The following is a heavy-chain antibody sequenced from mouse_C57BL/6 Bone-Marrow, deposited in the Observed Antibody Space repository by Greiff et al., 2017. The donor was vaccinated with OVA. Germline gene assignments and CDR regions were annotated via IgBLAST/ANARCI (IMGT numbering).Heavy chain of an antibody. D-gene: IGHD2-3*01. Sequence: QVQLQQPGAELVKPGASVKLSCKASGYTFTSYWMQWVKQRPGQGLEWIGEIDPSDSYTNYNQKFKGKATLTVDTSSSTAYMQLSSLTSEDSAVYYWASDGYYFSWFAYWGQGTLVTVSA. V-gene: IGHV1-50*01. CDR3: ASDGYYFSWFAY. CDR1: GYTFTSYW. CDR2: IDPSDSYT. J-gene: IGHJ3*01.